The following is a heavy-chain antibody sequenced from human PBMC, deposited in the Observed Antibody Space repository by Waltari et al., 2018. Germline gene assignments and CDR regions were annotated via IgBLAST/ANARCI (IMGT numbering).Heavy chain of an antibody. CDR1: GFTFSSYA. V-gene: IGHV3-30-3*01. D-gene: IGHD5-12*01. CDR3: AGGISSRGYSGYDLCPPD. CDR2: KSDDGSNK. Sequence: QVQLVESGGGVVQPGRSLRLSCAASGFTFSSYAMHWVRQAPGKGLEWVAVKSDDGSNKYYEDSVKGRFTISRDNSKNTLYLQMNSLRAEDTAVYYCAGGISSRGYSGYDLCPPDWGQGTLVTVSS. J-gene: IGHJ4*02.